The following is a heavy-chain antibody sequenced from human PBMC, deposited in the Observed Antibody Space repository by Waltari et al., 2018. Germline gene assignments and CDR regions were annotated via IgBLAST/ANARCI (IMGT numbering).Heavy chain of an antibody. V-gene: IGHV3-30-3*01. Sequence: QVQLVESGGGVVQPGRSLRLPGAASGFAFSNYAMHWARQAPGKGLEWVAITSYDGSNKYYADSVKGRFTISRDNSKNTLYLQMNSLRAEDTAVYYCARDYVGVTGTTFRVFDVWGQGTLVTVSS. CDR1: GFAFSNYA. CDR3: ARDYVGVTGTTFRVFDV. CDR2: TSYDGSNK. J-gene: IGHJ3*01. D-gene: IGHD1-20*01.